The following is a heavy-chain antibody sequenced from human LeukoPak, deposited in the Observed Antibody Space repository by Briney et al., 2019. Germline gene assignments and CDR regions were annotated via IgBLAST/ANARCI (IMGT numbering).Heavy chain of an antibody. CDR1: GYIFNSYG. CDR2: ISGYNGNT. CDR3: ARVFGLFLIPTSYFDL. J-gene: IGHJ4*02. V-gene: IGHV1-18*01. Sequence: GASVKVSCKSSGYIFNSYGITWVRQAPGQGLEWMGWISGYNGNTKYAQEFQGRVTMTTDTPTSTGYMELRTLRSDDTAVYYCARVFGLFLIPTSYFDLWGQGSLVTVSS. D-gene: IGHD2-2*01.